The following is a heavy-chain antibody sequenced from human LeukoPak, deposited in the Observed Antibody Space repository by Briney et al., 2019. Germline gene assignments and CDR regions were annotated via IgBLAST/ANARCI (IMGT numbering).Heavy chain of an antibody. J-gene: IGHJ4*02. CDR2: INHSGST. Sequence: SETLSLTCAVYGGSFSGYYWSWIRQPPGKGLEWIGEINHSGSTNYNPSLKSRVTISVDTSKNQFSLKLSSVTAADTAVYYCARVLGSSPLDWGQGTLVTVPS. CDR3: ARVLGSSPLD. CDR1: GGSFSGYY. D-gene: IGHD2-15*01. V-gene: IGHV4-34*01.